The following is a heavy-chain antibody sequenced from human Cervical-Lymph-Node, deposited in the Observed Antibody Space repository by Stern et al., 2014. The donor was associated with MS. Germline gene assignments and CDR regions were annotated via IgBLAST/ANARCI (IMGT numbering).Heavy chain of an antibody. CDR3: AGGGVTAYCNDGGCYGWFDP. D-gene: IGHD2-15*01. Sequence: VHLVESGPEVKKPGSSVKVSCKASGGTFTSYAFAWVRQAPGQGLEWMGGIIPVFDRAHSAQKFTGKVTITAAQATSTVFMELNSLGSDDTAVYYCAGGGVTAYCNDGGCYGWFDPWGQGTLVTVSS. J-gene: IGHJ5*02. V-gene: IGHV1-69*01. CDR2: IIPVFDRA. CDR1: GGTFTSYA.